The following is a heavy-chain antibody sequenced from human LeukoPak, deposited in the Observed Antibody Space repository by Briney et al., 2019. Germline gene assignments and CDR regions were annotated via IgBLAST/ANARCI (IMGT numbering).Heavy chain of an antibody. D-gene: IGHD3/OR15-3a*01. CDR3: ARKVWTADLIDY. J-gene: IGHJ4*02. CDR2: ITSSGTTI. CDR1: VCCFISFV. Sequence: GGALRLSCVPSVCCFISFVINGVRQAPRKGVEWDSYITSSGTTIDYAASAKGRFTVYRENATNSLYLQMNSLRAEDTAVYYCARKVWTADLIDYWGQGSLVTASS. V-gene: IGHV3-48*03.